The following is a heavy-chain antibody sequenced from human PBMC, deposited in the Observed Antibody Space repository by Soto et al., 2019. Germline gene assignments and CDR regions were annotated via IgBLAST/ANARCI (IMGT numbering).Heavy chain of an antibody. V-gene: IGHV3-30-3*01. CDR3: ARAGSRWELVGVGVY. D-gene: IGHD1-26*01. CDR2: ISYDGSNK. J-gene: IGHJ4*02. CDR1: GFTFSSYA. Sequence: QVQLVESGGGVVQPGRSLRLSCAASGFTFSSYAMHWVRQAPGKGLEWVAVISYDGSNKYYADSVKGRFTISRDNSKNTLYLQMNSLRAEDTAVYYCARAGSRWELVGVGVYWSQGTLVTVSS.